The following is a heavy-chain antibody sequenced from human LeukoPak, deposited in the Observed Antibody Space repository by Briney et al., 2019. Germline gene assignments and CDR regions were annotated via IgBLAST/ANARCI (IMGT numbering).Heavy chain of an antibody. CDR1: GFTFDCCG. CDR2: IRSKANSYAT. D-gene: IGHD3-10*01. Sequence: GGSLTLSCAASGFTFDCCGMHWVRQASGKGLEWVGRIRSKANSYATAYAASVKGRFTISRDDSKNTAYLQMNSLKTEDTAVYYCTRPSAYYYGSGSQAYYYYYMDVWGKGTTVTVSS. CDR3: TRPSAYYYGSGSQAYYYYYMDV. J-gene: IGHJ6*03. V-gene: IGHV3-73*01.